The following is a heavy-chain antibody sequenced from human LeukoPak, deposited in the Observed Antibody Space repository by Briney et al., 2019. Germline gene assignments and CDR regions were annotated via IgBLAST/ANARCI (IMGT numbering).Heavy chain of an antibody. CDR2: IYYSGST. CDR3: ARTGKNWETGYGMDV. J-gene: IGHJ6*02. D-gene: IGHD7-27*01. V-gene: IGHV4-59*01. CDR1: GVSISSYY. Sequence: SETLSLTCTVSGVSISSYYWSWIRQPPGKGLEWIGFIYYSGSTNYNRSLKSRVSISVDTSKNQFSLKLSSVTTADTAVYYCARTGKNWETGYGMDVWGQGTTVTVSS.